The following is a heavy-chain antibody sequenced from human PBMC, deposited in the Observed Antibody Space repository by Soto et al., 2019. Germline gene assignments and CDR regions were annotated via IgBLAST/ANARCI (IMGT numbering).Heavy chain of an antibody. Sequence: GASVEVSCKASGGTFSSYSISWVLEAPGQGLEWMGGIIPIFGTANYAQKFQGRVTITADESTSTAYMELSSLRSEDTAVYYCARDDCTNGVCLWDYWGQGTLVTVSS. CDR3: ARDDCTNGVCLWDY. CDR1: GGTFSSYS. V-gene: IGHV1-69*13. CDR2: IIPIFGTA. J-gene: IGHJ4*02. D-gene: IGHD2-8*01.